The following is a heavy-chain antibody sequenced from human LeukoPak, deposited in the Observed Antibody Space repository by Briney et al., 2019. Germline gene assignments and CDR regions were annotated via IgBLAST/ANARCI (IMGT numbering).Heavy chain of an antibody. D-gene: IGHD1-20*01. Sequence: SETLSLTCAVSGYSISSGYYWGWIRQPPGKGLEWIGSIYHSGSTYYNPSLKSRVTISVDTSKNQFSLKLSSVTAADTAVYYCARDPDVTGTTVPNWFDPWGQGTQVTVSS. J-gene: IGHJ5*02. CDR3: ARDPDVTGTTVPNWFDP. CDR1: GYSISSGYY. V-gene: IGHV4-38-2*02. CDR2: IYHSGST.